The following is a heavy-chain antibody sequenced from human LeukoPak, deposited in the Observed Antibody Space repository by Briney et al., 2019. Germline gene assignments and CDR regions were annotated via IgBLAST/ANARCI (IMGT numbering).Heavy chain of an antibody. CDR2: IIPIFGTA. Sequence: SVKVSCKASGGTFSSYAISWVRQAPGQGLEWMGGIIPIFGTAHYAQKFQGRVTITADESTSTAYMELSSLRSEDTAVYYCARDCPSYYDSSGYYGGDYWGQGTLVTVSS. CDR1: GGTFSSYA. D-gene: IGHD3-22*01. CDR3: ARDCPSYYDSSGYYGGDY. J-gene: IGHJ4*02. V-gene: IGHV1-69*13.